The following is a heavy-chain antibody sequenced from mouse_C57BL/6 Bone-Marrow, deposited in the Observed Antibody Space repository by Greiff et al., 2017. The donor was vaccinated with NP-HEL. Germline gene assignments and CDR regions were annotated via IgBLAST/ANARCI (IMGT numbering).Heavy chain of an antibody. J-gene: IGHJ3*01. V-gene: IGHV2-5*01. CDR1: GFSLTSYG. CDR2: IWSGGST. CDR3: AREGVTTRVFAY. D-gene: IGHD2-2*01. Sequence: VKLQESGPGLVQPSQSLSITCTASGFSLTSYGVHWVRQSPGKGLEWLGVIWSGGSTDYNAAFMSRLSITKDNSKSQVFFKMNSLQADDTAIYYCAREGVTTRVFAYWGQGTLVTVSA.